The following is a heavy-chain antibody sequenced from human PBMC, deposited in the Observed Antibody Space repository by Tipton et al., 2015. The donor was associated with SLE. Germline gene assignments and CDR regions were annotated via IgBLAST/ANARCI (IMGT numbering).Heavy chain of an antibody. CDR2: INHSGRT. V-gene: IGHV4-34*01. CDR3: ARGIGAFDI. Sequence: TLSLTCAFYGGSFSGYYWSWIRPPPGRGLEWIGEINHSGRTNYKSSLKSRVTISVDTSKNQFSLKLISVTAADTAVYYCARGIGAFDIWGQGTMVTVSS. J-gene: IGHJ3*02. CDR1: GGSFSGYY.